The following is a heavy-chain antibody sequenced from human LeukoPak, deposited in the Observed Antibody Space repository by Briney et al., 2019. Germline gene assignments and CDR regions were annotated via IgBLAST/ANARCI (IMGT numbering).Heavy chain of an antibody. CDR1: GGSISSYY. CDR3: ARDRAYYYDSSGYYLGLDP. J-gene: IGHJ5*02. CDR2: IYTRGST. Sequence: PSETLSLTCTVSGGSISSYYWSWIRQPAGKGVEWIGRIYTRGSTNYNPSLKSRVTISVDTSKNQFSLKLSSVTAADTAVYYCARDRAYYYDSSGYYLGLDPWGQGTLVTVSS. V-gene: IGHV4-4*07. D-gene: IGHD3-22*01.